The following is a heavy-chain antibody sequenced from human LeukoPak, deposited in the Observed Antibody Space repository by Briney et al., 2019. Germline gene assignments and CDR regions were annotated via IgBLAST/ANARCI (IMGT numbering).Heavy chain of an antibody. CDR3: ASRSGGSGGWFDP. D-gene: IGHD2-15*01. Sequence: PSETLSLTCTVSGGSISSSSYYWGWIRQPPGKGLEWLGSIYYSGSTYYNPSLKSRVTISVDTSKNQFSLKLSSVTAADTAVYYCASRSGGSGGWFDPWGQGTLVTVSS. J-gene: IGHJ5*02. CDR2: IYYSGST. CDR1: GGSISSSSYY. V-gene: IGHV4-39*01.